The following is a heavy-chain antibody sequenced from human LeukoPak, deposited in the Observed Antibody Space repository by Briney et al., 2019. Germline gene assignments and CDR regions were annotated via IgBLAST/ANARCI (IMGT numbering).Heavy chain of an antibody. CDR2: IYYSGST. CDR3: ARGKGLRFLEWLSHGAAFDI. Sequence: PSETLSLTCTVSGGSISSSSYYWGWIRQPPGKGLEWIGSIYYSGSTYYNPSLKSRVTISVDTSKNQFSLKLSSVTAADTAVYYCARGKGLRFLEWLSHGAAFDIWGQGTMVTVSS. J-gene: IGHJ3*02. D-gene: IGHD3-3*01. V-gene: IGHV4-39*07. CDR1: GGSISSSSYY.